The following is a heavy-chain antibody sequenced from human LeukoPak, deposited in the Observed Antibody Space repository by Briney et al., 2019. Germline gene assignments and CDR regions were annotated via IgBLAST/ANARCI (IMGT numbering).Heavy chain of an antibody. J-gene: IGHJ4*02. CDR3: AKDPPEYYYGSGARYFDY. Sequence: GGSLRLSCAASGFTFSSYAMSWARQAPGRGLEWVSAISGSGGSTNYADSGKDRFTTSIDNSKNTLYLQMNSLRAEDTAVYYCAKDPPEYYYGSGARYFDYWGQGTLVTVSS. D-gene: IGHD3-10*01. V-gene: IGHV3-23*01. CDR2: ISGSGGST. CDR1: GFTFSSYA.